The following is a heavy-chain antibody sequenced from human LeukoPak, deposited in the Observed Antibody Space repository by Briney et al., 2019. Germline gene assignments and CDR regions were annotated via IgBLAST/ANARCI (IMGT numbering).Heavy chain of an antibody. CDR2: IYYSGST. D-gene: IGHD3-22*01. V-gene: IGHV4-59*01. CDR3: ARDLHYYDSSGHRYYYYYGMDV. CDR1: GGSFSGYY. J-gene: IGHJ6*02. Sequence: SETLSLTCAVYGGSFSGYYWSWIRQPPGKGLEWIGYIYYSGSTNYNPSLKSRVTISVDTSKNQFSLKLSSVTAADTAVYYCARDLHYYDSSGHRYYYYYGMDVWGQGTTVTVSS.